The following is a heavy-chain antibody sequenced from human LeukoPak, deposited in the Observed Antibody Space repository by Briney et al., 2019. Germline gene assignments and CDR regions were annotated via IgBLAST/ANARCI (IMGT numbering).Heavy chain of an antibody. CDR3: VLLSLTPG. Sequence: GGSLRLSCAASGFTFSTYWMHWVRQAPGKGLVWVSRISSDGINTNYADSVKGRFTISGDNAKNTLYLQMNSLRPEDTAVYYCVLLSLTPGWGQGTLVTVSS. CDR1: GFTFSTYW. CDR2: ISSDGINT. V-gene: IGHV3-74*01. D-gene: IGHD3-10*01. J-gene: IGHJ4*02.